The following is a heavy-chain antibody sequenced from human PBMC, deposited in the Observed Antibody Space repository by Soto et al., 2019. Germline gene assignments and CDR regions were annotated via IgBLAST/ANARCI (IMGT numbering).Heavy chain of an antibody. J-gene: IGHJ3*02. CDR1: GYTFTSYG. V-gene: IGHV1-18*01. CDR2: ISAYNGNT. Sequence: ASVKVSRKASGYTFTSYGITWVRQAPGQGLEWMGWISAYNGNTNYAQKLQGRVTMTTDTSTSTAYMELRSLRSDDTAVYYCARDRKQQLVPDDAFDIWGQGTMVTVSS. CDR3: ARDRKQQLVPDDAFDI. D-gene: IGHD6-13*01.